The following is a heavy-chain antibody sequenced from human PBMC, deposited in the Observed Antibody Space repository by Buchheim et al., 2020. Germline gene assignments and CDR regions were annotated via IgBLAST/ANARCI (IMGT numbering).Heavy chain of an antibody. Sequence: VQLVESGGGVVQPGRSLRLSCAASGFTFSSYGMHWVRQAPGKGLEWVAVISYDGSNKYYADSVKGRFTISRDNSKNTLYLQMNSLRAEDTAVYYCAKDGSWTYYFDYWGQGTL. CDR2: ISYDGSNK. CDR1: GFTFSSYG. V-gene: IGHV3-30*18. D-gene: IGHD3/OR15-3a*01. J-gene: IGHJ4*02. CDR3: AKDGSWTYYFDY.